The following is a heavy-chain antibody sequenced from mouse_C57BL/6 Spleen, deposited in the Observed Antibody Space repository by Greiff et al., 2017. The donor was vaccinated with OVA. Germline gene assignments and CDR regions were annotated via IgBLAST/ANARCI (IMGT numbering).Heavy chain of an antibody. CDR1: GYTFTDHT. V-gene: IGHV1-78*01. Sequence: VQLQQSDAELVKPGASVKISCKVSGYTFTDHTIHWMKQRPEQGLEWIGYIYPRDGSTKYNEKFKGKATLTADKSSSTAYMQLNSLTSEDSAVYFCATIYDGYYGAMDYWGQGTSVTVSS. CDR2: IYPRDGST. J-gene: IGHJ4*01. CDR3: ATIYDGYYGAMDY. D-gene: IGHD2-3*01.